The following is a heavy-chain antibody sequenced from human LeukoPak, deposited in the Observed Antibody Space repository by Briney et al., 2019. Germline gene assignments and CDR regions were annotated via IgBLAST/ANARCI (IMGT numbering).Heavy chain of an antibody. CDR2: INTNTGNP. CDR1: GYTFTSYA. Sequence: ASVKVSCKASGYTFTSYAMNWVRQAPGQGLEWMGWINTNTGNPTYAQGFTGRFVFSLDTSVSTAYLQISSLKAEDTAVYYCARGRPYYDSSGYVRDYYYYGMDVWGQGTTVTVSS. D-gene: IGHD3-22*01. J-gene: IGHJ6*02. V-gene: IGHV7-4-1*02. CDR3: ARGRPYYDSSGYVRDYYYYGMDV.